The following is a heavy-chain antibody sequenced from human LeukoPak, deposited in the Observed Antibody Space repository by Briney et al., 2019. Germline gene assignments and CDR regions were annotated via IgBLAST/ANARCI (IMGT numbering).Heavy chain of an antibody. CDR2: ISGSGGST. Sequence: PGGSLRLSCAASGFTFSSYAMSWVRQAPGKGLEWVSAISGSGGSTYYADSVKGRFTISRDNSKNTLYLQMNSLRAEDTAVYYCANEYSNRPHYYYYYGMDVWGQGTTVTVSS. D-gene: IGHD4-11*01. J-gene: IGHJ6*02. CDR3: ANEYSNRPHYYYYYGMDV. V-gene: IGHV3-23*01. CDR1: GFTFSSYA.